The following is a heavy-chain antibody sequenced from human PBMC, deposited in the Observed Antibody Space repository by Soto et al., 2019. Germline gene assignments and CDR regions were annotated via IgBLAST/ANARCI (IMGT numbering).Heavy chain of an antibody. V-gene: IGHV3-11*06. CDR2: ISSSSSYT. CDR3: ARDAGYCTNGVCYHYFDY. Sequence: PGGSLRLSCAASGFTFSDYYMSWIRQAPGKGLEWVSYISSSSSYTNYADSVKGRFTISRDNAKNSLYLQMNSLRAEDTAVYYCARDAGYCTNGVCYHYFDYWGQGTLVTVSS. CDR1: GFTFSDYY. D-gene: IGHD2-8*01. J-gene: IGHJ4*02.